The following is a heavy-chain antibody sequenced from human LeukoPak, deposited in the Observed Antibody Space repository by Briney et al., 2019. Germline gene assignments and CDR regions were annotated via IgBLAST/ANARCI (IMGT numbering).Heavy chain of an antibody. CDR3: ARVFWEKDGFIGAFDI. V-gene: IGHV3-66*01. J-gene: IGHJ3*02. Sequence: PGGSLRLSCAASGFTVSGNYMSWVRQAPGKGLEWVSIIYSGDSTYHADSVKGRFTISRDNSKNTLYLQMNSLRAEDTAVYYCARVFWEKDGFIGAFDIWGQGTMVTVSS. CDR2: IYSGDST. D-gene: IGHD3-3*01. CDR1: GFTVSGNY.